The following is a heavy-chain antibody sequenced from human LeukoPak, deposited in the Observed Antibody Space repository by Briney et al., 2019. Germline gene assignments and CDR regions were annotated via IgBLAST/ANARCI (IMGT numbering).Heavy chain of an antibody. V-gene: IGHV3-23*01. Sequence: GGSLRLSCAASGFTFSSYAMSWVRQAPGKGLEWVSTISATGGSTYSADSMKGRFTISRDNSKNTLYLQVNSLRAEDTAVYYCAKEGGDYVFDYFDYWGQGTLVTVSS. J-gene: IGHJ4*02. CDR2: ISATGGST. CDR1: GFTFSSYA. D-gene: IGHD4-17*01. CDR3: AKEGGDYVFDYFDY.